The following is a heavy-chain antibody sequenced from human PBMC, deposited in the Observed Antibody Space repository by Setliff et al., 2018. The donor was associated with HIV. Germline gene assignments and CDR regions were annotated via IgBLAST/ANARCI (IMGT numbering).Heavy chain of an antibody. CDR1: GDSIGYYY. V-gene: IGHV4-4*07. CDR2: IHTSGST. CDR3: ARDRIEVVVDGPHDVFDV. J-gene: IGHJ3*01. D-gene: IGHD2-15*01. Sequence: SETLSLTCTVSGDSIGYYYWSWIRQPAGRGLERMGRIHTSGSTNYNPSLTSRVTLSVDTSKNQSFLKLTSLSAADTAVYYCARDRIEVVVDGPHDVFDVWGRGTTVTVSS.